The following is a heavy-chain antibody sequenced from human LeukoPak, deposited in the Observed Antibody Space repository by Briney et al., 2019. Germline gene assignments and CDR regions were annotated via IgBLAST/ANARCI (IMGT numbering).Heavy chain of an antibody. D-gene: IGHD3-10*01. CDR1: GGSISSGGYY. CDR3: ARAGLPYGSGSYYPNWFDP. CDR2: IYHSGST. V-gene: IGHV4-30-2*01. J-gene: IGHJ5*02. Sequence: SQTLSLTCTVSGGSISSGGYYWSWIRQPPGKGLEWIGYIYHSGSTYYNPSLKSRVTISVDRSKNQFSLKLSSVTAADTAVYYCARAGLPYGSGSYYPNWFDPWGQGTLVTVSS.